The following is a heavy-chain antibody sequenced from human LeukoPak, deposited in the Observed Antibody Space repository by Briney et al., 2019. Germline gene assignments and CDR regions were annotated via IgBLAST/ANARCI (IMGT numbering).Heavy chain of an antibody. D-gene: IGHD4-17*01. J-gene: IGHJ4*02. Sequence: ASVKVSCRASGYTFTSYGISWVRQAPGQGLEWMGWISAYNGNTNYAQKLQGRVTMTTDTSTSTAYMELRSLRSDDTAVYYCARLTYGDRYFDYWGQGTLVTVSS. CDR2: ISAYNGNT. CDR3: ARLTYGDRYFDY. CDR1: GYTFTSYG. V-gene: IGHV1-18*01.